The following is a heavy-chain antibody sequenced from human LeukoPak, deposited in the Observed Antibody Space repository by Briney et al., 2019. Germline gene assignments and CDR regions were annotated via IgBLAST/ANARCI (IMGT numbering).Heavy chain of an antibody. CDR1: GFTFSSYG. V-gene: IGHV3-30*02. CDR2: MRYDGSNT. CDR3: ANGPHYNILTGFYKVRSHLDY. Sequence: GGSLRLSCAASGFTFSSYGIHWVRQAPGKGLEWLAFMRYDGSNTHYADSVKGRFTISRDNSKNTLFLQMNSLRSEDTALYYCANGPHYNILTGFYKVRSHLDYWGQGTLVTVSS. D-gene: IGHD3-9*01. J-gene: IGHJ4*02.